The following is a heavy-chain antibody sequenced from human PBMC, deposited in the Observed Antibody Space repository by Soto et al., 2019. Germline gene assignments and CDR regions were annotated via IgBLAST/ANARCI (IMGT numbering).Heavy chain of an antibody. J-gene: IGHJ4*02. V-gene: IGHV5-10-1*01. CDR1: GYSFTSYW. CDR2: IDPSDSYT. D-gene: IGHD6-19*01. Sequence: LGESLKISCKGSGYSFTSYWISWVRQMPGKGLEWMGRIDPSDSYTNYSPSFQGHVTISADKSISTAYLQWSSLKASDTAMYYCARVPVGWYGDFDYWGQGTLVTVSS. CDR3: ARVPVGWYGDFDY.